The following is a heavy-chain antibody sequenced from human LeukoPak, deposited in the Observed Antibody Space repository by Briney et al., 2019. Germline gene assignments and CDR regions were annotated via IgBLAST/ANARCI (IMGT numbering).Heavy chain of an antibody. CDR2: ISVSGGRT. V-gene: IGHV3-64*01. J-gene: IGHJ5*02. CDR3: ARSVGGYCNSTTCYGNWFDL. D-gene: IGHD2-2*01. CDR1: GFTFSSYA. Sequence: GGSLRLSCAASGFTFSSYAFHWVRQAPGKGLEYVSAISVSGGRTYYANSVKGRFTVSRDNSKNTVYLQMGSLRAEDMAVYYCARSVGGYCNSTTCYGNWFDLWGQGTLVTVSS.